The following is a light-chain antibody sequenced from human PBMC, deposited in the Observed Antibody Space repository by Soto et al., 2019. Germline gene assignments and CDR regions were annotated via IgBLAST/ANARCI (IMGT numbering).Light chain of an antibody. CDR3: ETWDSSLSAVV. J-gene: IGLJ2*01. Sequence: QSALTQPPSVSAAPGQKVTISCSGSSSNIGTNSVSWYQQLPGTAPKFLIYDNGNRPSGIPDRFSGSKSGTSATLGITGLQTGDEADYYCETWDSSLSAVVFGGGTKVTVL. V-gene: IGLV1-51*01. CDR1: SSNIGTNS. CDR2: DNG.